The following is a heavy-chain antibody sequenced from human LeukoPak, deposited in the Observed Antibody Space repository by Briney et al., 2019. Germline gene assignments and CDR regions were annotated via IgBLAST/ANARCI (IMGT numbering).Heavy chain of an antibody. CDR3: TTDEGVGVTTFDY. CDR1: EVTFKNAW. CDR2: IKSKTDGGTT. Sequence: PGGSLRLSCAASEVTFKNAWMSWVRQPPGRGLEWVGRIKSKTDGGTTDYGAPVKGRFIISRDGSKNMLYLQMNSLETEDTAVYYCTTDEGVGVTTFDYWGQGALVTVSS. V-gene: IGHV3-15*01. D-gene: IGHD1-26*01. J-gene: IGHJ4*02.